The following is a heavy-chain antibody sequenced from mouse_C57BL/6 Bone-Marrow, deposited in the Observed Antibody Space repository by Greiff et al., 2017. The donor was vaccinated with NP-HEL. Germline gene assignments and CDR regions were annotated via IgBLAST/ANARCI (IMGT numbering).Heavy chain of an antibody. CDR2: INPNNGGT. CDR1: GYTFTDYY. Sequence: EVQLQQSGPELVKPGASVKISCKASGYTFTDYYMNWVKQSPGQSLEWIGDINPNNGGTSYNPKFKGKATMTVDKSSSTAYMELRSLTSEDSAVYYCGREGLLRCCFAYWGQGTLVTVAA. CDR3: GREGLLRCCFAY. V-gene: IGHV1-26*01. D-gene: IGHD1-1*01. J-gene: IGHJ3*01.